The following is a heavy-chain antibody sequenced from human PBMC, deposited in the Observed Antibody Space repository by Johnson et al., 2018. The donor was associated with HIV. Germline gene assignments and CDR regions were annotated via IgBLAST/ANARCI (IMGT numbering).Heavy chain of an antibody. CDR2: IYSGGST. CDR3: AKTAWVFEGDAFDI. CDR1: GFTVSSNY. D-gene: IGHD3-3*01. Sequence: MQLVESGGGLIQPGGSLRLSCAASGFTVSSNYMSWVRQAPGKGLEWVSVIYSGGSTYYADSVKGRFTISRDNSKNTLYLQMNSLRAEDTAVYYCAKTAWVFEGDAFDIWGQGTMVTVSS. V-gene: IGHV3-53*01. J-gene: IGHJ3*02.